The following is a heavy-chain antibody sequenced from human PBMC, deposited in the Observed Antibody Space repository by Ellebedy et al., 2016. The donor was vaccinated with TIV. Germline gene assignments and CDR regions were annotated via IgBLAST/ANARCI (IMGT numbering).Heavy chain of an antibody. V-gene: IGHV1-69*13. CDR1: GGTFSSYA. Sequence: ASVKVSCKASGGTFSSYAISWVRQAPGQGLEWMGGIIPIFGTANYAQKFQGRVTITADESTSTAYMELSSLRSEDTAVYYCARRDSSGYRYYFDYWGQGTLVTVSS. CDR3: ARRDSSGYRYYFDY. J-gene: IGHJ4*02. CDR2: IIPIFGTA. D-gene: IGHD3-22*01.